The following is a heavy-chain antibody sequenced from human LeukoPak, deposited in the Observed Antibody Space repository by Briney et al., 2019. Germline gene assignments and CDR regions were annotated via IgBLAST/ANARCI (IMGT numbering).Heavy chain of an antibody. CDR2: ISGYNGKT. CDR1: GYTFTNYG. V-gene: IGHV1-18*01. J-gene: IGHJ4*02. Sequence: GALVKVSCKASGYTFTNYGISWVRQAPGQGLEWMSWISGYNGKTNYALKLRGRVTMTTDTFTSTAYMELRSLRADDTAVYYCARDEKKYCSGGTCPAYFDYWGQGTLVTVSS. D-gene: IGHD2-15*01. CDR3: ARDEKKYCSGGTCPAYFDY.